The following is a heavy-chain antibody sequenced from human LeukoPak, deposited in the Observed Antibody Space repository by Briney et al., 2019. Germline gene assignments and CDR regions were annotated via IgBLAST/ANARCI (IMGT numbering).Heavy chain of an antibody. CDR3: AKGRYSSGWYGFDY. Sequence: PGGSLRLSCAASGFTFSSYAMSWVRQAPGKGLGWVSAISGSGGSTYYADSVKGRFTISRDNSKNTLYLQMNSLRAEDTAVYYCAKGRYSSGWYGFDYWGQGTLVTVSS. J-gene: IGHJ4*02. D-gene: IGHD6-19*01. CDR1: GFTFSSYA. CDR2: ISGSGGST. V-gene: IGHV3-23*01.